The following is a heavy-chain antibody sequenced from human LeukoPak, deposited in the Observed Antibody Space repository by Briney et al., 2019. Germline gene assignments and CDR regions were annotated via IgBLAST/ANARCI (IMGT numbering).Heavy chain of an antibody. V-gene: IGHV3-48*02. CDR1: GFTFSSYS. J-gene: IGHJ4*02. Sequence: GGSLRLSCAASGFTFSSYSMNWVRQAPGKGLEWVSNIRTSAEGANYAYYADSVKGRVTISRDDAKNTLYLHMNSLRDDDTAVYYCASDQRYAFDYWGQGILVTVSS. CDR2: IRTSAEGANYA. CDR3: ASDQRYAFDY. D-gene: IGHD3-9*01.